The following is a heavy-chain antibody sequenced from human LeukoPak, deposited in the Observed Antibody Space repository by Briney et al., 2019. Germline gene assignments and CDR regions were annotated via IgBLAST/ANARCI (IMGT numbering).Heavy chain of an antibody. CDR3: ARGLDGYNLDY. CDR2: INYSGST. Sequence: SETLSLTCAVYGGSFSGYYWSWIRQPPGKGLEWIGEINYSGSTNYNPSLKSRVTISVDTSKNQFSLKRRSVTAADTAVYYCARGLDGYNLDYWGQGTLVTVSS. J-gene: IGHJ4*02. V-gene: IGHV4-34*01. CDR1: GGSFSGYY. D-gene: IGHD5-24*01.